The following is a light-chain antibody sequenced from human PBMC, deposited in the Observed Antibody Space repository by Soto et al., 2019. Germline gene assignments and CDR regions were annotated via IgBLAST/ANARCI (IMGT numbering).Light chain of an antibody. CDR1: SKDDGGYNY. CDR2: DVS. CDR3: SSYTSSSTYV. Sequence: QSVLTQPASVSRSPGQSIPISCTGTSKDDGGYNYVSWYQQHPGKAPKLMIYDVSNRPSGVSNRFSGSKSGNTASLTISGLQAEDEADYYCSSYTSSSTYVFGTG. J-gene: IGLJ1*01. V-gene: IGLV2-14*01.